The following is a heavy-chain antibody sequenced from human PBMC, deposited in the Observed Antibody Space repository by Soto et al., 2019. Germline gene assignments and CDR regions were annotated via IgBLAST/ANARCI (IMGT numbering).Heavy chain of an antibody. J-gene: IGHJ4*02. D-gene: IGHD3-16*01. Sequence: QITLKESGPTLVKPTQTLTLTCTSSGFSLSTSGVGVGWIRQPPGKALEWLAIVYWDDSKRYSPSLKSRLTITKDPSKNQVVLTMTNMDPVDTATYYCAHKGGGDRILDYWGQGTLVTVSS. CDR3: AHKGGGDRILDY. CDR2: VYWDDSK. V-gene: IGHV2-5*02. CDR1: GFSLSTSGVG.